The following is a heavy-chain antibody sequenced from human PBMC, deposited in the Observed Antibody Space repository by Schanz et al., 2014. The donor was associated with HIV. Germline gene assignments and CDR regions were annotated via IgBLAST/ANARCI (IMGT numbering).Heavy chain of an antibody. V-gene: IGHV1-2*02. CDR3: ARIRTKGVTGTYD. Sequence: QVQLVQSGAEVKKPGASVKVSCKTSGYLFTNYGVNWVRQAPGQGPEWMGWTNPNSGGTSYARKFQDRVTMTRDTSISTAYLELSRLTLDDTAVYYCARIRTKGVTGTYDWGQGTLVTVSS. J-gene: IGHJ4*02. D-gene: IGHD1-1*01. CDR1: GYLFTNYG. CDR2: TNPNSGGT.